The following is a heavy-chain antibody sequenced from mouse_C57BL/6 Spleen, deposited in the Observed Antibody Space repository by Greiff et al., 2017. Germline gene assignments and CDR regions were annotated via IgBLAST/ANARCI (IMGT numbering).Heavy chain of an antibody. D-gene: IGHD2-4*01. CDR2: IDPNSGGT. V-gene: IGHV1-72*01. CDR3: ATLYYEGYYFDY. Sequence: QVQLKESGAELVKPGASVKLSCKASGYTFTSYWMHWVKQRPGRGLEWIGRIDPNSGGTKYNEKFKSKATLTVDKPSSTAYMQLSSLTSEDSAVYYCATLYYEGYYFDYWGQGTTLTVSS. J-gene: IGHJ2*01. CDR1: GYTFTSYW.